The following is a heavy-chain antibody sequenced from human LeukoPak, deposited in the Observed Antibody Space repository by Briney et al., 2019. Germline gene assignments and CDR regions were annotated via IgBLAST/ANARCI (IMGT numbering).Heavy chain of an antibody. J-gene: IGHJ3*01. CDR2: VHYTDSP. D-gene: IGHD3-3*01. CDR3: GRDRRGEGVHAFDV. CDR1: GGSITTHY. Sequence: SETLSLTCTVSGGSITTHYWSWIRQPPGKGLEWIGYVHYTDSPNFNPSLKSRVTISLDTSKNQFSLKLTSVTAADAAVYYCGRDRRGEGVHAFDVWGRGTMVTVSS. V-gene: IGHV4-59*11.